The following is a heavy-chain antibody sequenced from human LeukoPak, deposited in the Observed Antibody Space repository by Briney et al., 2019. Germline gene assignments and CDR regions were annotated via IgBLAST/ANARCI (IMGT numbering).Heavy chain of an antibody. V-gene: IGHV1-69*13. CDR3: AIEDPGIAVAGRDPYYYYGMDV. CDR1: GGTFSSYA. D-gene: IGHD6-19*01. J-gene: IGHJ6*02. Sequence: ASVKVSCKASGGTFSSYAISWVRQAPGQGLEWMGGIIPIFGTANYAQKFQGRVTITADESTSTAYMELSSLRSEDTAVNYCAIEDPGIAVAGRDPYYYYGMDVWGQGTTVTVSS. CDR2: IIPIFGTA.